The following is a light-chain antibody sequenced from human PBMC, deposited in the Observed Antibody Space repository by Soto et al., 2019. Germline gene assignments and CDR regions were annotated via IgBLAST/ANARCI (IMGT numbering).Light chain of an antibody. CDR2: LNSDGSH. J-gene: IGLJ2*01. CDR1: SGHSSYA. Sequence: QPVLTQSPSASASLGASVKLTGTLSSGHSSYAIAWHQQQPEKGPRYLMKLNSDGSHSKGDGIPDRFSGSSSGAERYLTISSLQSEDEADYYCQTWGTGIVVFGGGTQLTVL. V-gene: IGLV4-69*01. CDR3: QTWGTGIVV.